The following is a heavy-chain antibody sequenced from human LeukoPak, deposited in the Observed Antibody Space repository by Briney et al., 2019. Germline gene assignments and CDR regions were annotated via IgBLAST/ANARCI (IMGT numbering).Heavy chain of an antibody. D-gene: IGHD3-10*01. Sequence: GGSLRLSCAASGFTFSSYAMSWVRQAPGKGLEWVSSISSSSSYIYYADSVKGRFTISRDNAKNSLYLQMNSLRAEDTAIYYCAKDRVGITSPENWFDAWGQGTLVTVSS. CDR1: GFTFSSYA. V-gene: IGHV3-21*04. J-gene: IGHJ5*02. CDR2: ISSSSSYI. CDR3: AKDRVGITSPENWFDA.